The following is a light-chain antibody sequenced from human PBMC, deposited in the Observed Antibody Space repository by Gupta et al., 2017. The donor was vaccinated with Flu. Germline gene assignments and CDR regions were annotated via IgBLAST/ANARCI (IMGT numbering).Light chain of an antibody. V-gene: IGKV1-5*03. Sequence: RTPSVSASRTINGRVCHGVNTCLHWFQQMPGKSPNRLMYHVSSLESGVPERFSGSGSGTEFTLNISRVEADDFGIYFCKQYTRYPWTFGQGTTVEIK. J-gene: IGKJ1*01. CDR1: HGVNTC. CDR2: HVS. CDR3: KQYTRYPWT.